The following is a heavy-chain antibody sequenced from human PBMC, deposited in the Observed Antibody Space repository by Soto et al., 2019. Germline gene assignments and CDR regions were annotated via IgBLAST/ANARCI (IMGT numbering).Heavy chain of an antibody. CDR1: GFTFTYYA. CDR3: APIVVISATGIAS. CDR2: TTGSGGTT. Sequence: EVQLLESGGGLVQPGGSLRLSCVASGFTFTYYAMSWVRQAPGKGLQWVSSTTGSGGTTYYADSVKGRFTMSRDNYTNRLYLQLHGLRVEDTAVYYCAPIVVISATGIASWGQGTLVNVSS. D-gene: IGHD2-15*01. J-gene: IGHJ4*02. V-gene: IGHV3-23*01.